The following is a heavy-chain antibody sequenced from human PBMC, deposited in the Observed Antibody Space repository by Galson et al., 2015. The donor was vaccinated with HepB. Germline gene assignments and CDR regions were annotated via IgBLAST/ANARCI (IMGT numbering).Heavy chain of an antibody. Sequence: SLRLSCAASGFTFSDYYMSWIRQAPGKGLEWVSYISGGSSDTEYADSVKGRFSISRDNAKNSLYLQMNSLRVEDTAVYYCASFYDPEYHPTFDYWGQGTLVTVSS. V-gene: IGHV3-11*06. J-gene: IGHJ4*02. CDR1: GFTFSDYY. D-gene: IGHD2/OR15-2a*01. CDR2: ISGGSSDT. CDR3: ASFYDPEYHPTFDY.